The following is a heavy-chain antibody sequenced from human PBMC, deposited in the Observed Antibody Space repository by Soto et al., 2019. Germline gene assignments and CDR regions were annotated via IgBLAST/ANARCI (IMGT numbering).Heavy chain of an antibody. CDR3: AKEVCDPNGCYGRWLDP. Sequence: SETLSLTCTVSGGSISSFYWSWIRQPPGKGLEWIGNVLYSGSTIYNPSLKSRVTISVDTSKNQFSLKLSSVTAADTAVYYCAKEVCDPNGCYGRWLDPWGQGTLVTVSS. CDR1: GGSISSFY. D-gene: IGHD2-2*01. CDR2: VLYSGST. V-gene: IGHV4-59*01. J-gene: IGHJ5*02.